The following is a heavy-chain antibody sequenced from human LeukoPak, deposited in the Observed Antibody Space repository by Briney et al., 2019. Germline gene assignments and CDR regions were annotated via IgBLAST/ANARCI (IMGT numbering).Heavy chain of an antibody. CDR3: ANYGVVLATYGSPSPFVY. J-gene: IGHJ4*02. D-gene: IGHD3-16*01. V-gene: IGHV4-59*08. Sequence: SETLSLTCTVSGASIRSYYWSWIRQPPGKGLEWVGYIFYTGITKYNPSLKSRVVISVDPSKKQFSLKVTSVTAADTAVYYCANYGVVLATYGSPSPFVYWGQGTLVTVSS. CDR2: IFYTGIT. CDR1: GASIRSYY.